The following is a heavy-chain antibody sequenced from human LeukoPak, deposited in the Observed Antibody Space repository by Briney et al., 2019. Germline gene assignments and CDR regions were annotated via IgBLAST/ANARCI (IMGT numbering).Heavy chain of an antibody. Sequence: PGGSLRLSCAASGFSFSNYAMSWVRQAPGKGLEWVSGVSGSGRSTYYADSVKGRFTISRDNSKNTLYLQMDSLRVGDTAVYYCARESTYYAILNERYFDYWGQGILVTVST. J-gene: IGHJ4*02. CDR2: VSGSGRST. CDR3: ARESTYYAILNERYFDY. D-gene: IGHD3-9*01. V-gene: IGHV3-23*01. CDR1: GFSFSNYA.